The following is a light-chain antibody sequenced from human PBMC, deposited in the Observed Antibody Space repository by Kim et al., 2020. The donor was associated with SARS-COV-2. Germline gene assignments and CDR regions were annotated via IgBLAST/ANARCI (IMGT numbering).Light chain of an antibody. CDR2: AVT. CDR1: SSDIGAYDS. CDR3: CSYTTSSTYV. J-gene: IGLJ3*02. V-gene: IGLV2-14*03. Sequence: PGQSITIPCTGTSSDIGAYDSVSWYQQYPGKAPKVMIFAVTNRPSGVSSRFSGSRSGNTASLTVSGLQAEDEADYYCCSYTTSSTYVFGGGTQLTVL.